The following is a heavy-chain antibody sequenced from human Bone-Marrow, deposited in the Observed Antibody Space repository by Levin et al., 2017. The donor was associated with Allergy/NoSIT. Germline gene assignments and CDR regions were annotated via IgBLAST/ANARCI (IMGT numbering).Heavy chain of an antibody. CDR1: GFRFKNYA. Sequence: PGESLKISCAASGFRFKNYAMHWVRQAPGKGLEWVAAISSDGITEYVDSVKGRFTISRDNSKNTLYLHMNSLRAEDTAVWHCARGPPLYGSGRGTPYDSWGRGTLVTVSS. D-gene: IGHD3-10*01. V-gene: IGHV3-30*04. J-gene: IGHJ4*02. CDR2: ISSDGITE. CDR3: ARGPPLYGSGRGTPYDS.